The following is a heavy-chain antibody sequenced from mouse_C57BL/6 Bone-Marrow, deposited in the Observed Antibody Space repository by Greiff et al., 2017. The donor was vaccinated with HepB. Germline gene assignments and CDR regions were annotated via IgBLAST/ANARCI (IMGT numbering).Heavy chain of an antibody. CDR2: IWRGGST. J-gene: IGHJ4*01. Sequence: VQLQQSGPGLVQPSQSLSITCTVSGFSLTSYGVHWVRQSPGKGLEWLGVIWRGGSTAYNAAFMSRLSITKDNSKSQVFFKMNSLQADDTAIYYCAKKSGNYYGSSYYAMDYWGQGTSVTVSS. D-gene: IGHD1-1*01. CDR1: GFSLTSYG. V-gene: IGHV2-5*01. CDR3: AKKSGNYYGSSYYAMDY.